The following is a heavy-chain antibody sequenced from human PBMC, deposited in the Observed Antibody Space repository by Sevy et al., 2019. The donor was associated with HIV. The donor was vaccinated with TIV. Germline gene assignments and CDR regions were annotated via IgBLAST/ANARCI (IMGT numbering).Heavy chain of an antibody. Sequence: GGSLRLSCAVSGFTFSDYYMSWIRRAPGKGLEWLSCISSSGSTIYYADSVKGRFTMSRDNAKNALYLQMSSLRAEDTSFYYCARAGDWEPFFDYWGQGTLVTVSS. D-gene: IGHD1-26*01. CDR1: GFTFSDYY. CDR3: ARAGDWEPFFDY. CDR2: ISSSGSTI. V-gene: IGHV3-11*01. J-gene: IGHJ4*02.